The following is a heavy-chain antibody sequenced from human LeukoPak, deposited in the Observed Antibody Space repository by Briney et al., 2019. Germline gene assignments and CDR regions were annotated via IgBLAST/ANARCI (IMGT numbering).Heavy chain of an antibody. CDR1: VGSISSGNW. D-gene: IGHD2-2*02. V-gene: IGHV4-4*02. J-gene: IGHJ6*02. CDR3: ATAPILRGEGGEHYKYGMDV. CDR2: IYHNGTP. Sequence: TPSGTLSLTCGVSVGSISSGNWWSWVRQSPGKGLEWIGEIYHNGTPNYNPSLKSRVTISADTFMNHFSLKLTSVTAADTAVYYCATAPILRGEGGEHYKYGMDVWGQGTTVIVSS.